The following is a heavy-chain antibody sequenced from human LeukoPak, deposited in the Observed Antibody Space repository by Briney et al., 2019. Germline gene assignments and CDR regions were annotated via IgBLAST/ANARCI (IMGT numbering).Heavy chain of an antibody. Sequence: SETLSLTCTVSGDSISSYYWSWIRQPPGKGLEWIGYIYYSGSTNYNPSLKSRVTISVDTPKNQFSLKLSSVTAADTAVYYCAREDGTTGTTAWFDPWGQGTLVTVSS. V-gene: IGHV4-59*01. D-gene: IGHD1-1*01. CDR1: GDSISSYY. J-gene: IGHJ5*02. CDR3: AREDGTTGTTAWFDP. CDR2: IYYSGST.